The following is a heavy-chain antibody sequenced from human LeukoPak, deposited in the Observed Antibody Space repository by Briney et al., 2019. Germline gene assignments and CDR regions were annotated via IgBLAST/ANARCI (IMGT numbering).Heavy chain of an antibody. CDR3: AKDLGYGGSYSDY. Sequence: GGSLRLSCAASGFTFSSYAMSWARQAPGKGLEWVSAISGSGGSTYYADSVKGRFTISRDNSKNTLYLQMNSLRAEDTAVYYCAKDLGYGGSYSDYWGQGTLVTVSS. J-gene: IGHJ4*02. CDR2: ISGSGGST. D-gene: IGHD1-26*01. CDR1: GFTFSSYA. V-gene: IGHV3-23*01.